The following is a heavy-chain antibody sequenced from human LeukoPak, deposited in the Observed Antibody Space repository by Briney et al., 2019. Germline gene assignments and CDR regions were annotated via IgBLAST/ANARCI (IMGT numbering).Heavy chain of an antibody. CDR3: AREGRKGTHYYYMDV. D-gene: IGHD2-15*01. J-gene: IGHJ6*03. CDR2: INSDGSST. CDR1: GFTFSSYW. Sequence: PGGSLRLSCAASGFTFSSYWMHWVRQAPGKGLVWVSRINSDGSSTSYADSVKGRFTISRDNAKNSLHLQMYSLRADDTAVYYCAREGRKGTHYYYMDVWGKGTTVTISS. V-gene: IGHV3-74*01.